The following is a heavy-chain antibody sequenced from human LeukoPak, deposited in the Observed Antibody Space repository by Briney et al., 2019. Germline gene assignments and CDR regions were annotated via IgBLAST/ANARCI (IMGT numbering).Heavy chain of an antibody. D-gene: IGHD1-26*01. CDR2: IYYSGSA. Sequence: SETLSLTCTVSGGSISSYYWSWIRQPPGKGLEWIGYIYYSGSANYNPSLKSRVIISVDTSRNQFSLKLSSVTAADTAVYYCARDKTSMWEYNWFDPWGQGTLVTVSS. V-gene: IGHV4-59*12. J-gene: IGHJ5*02. CDR1: GGSISSYY. CDR3: ARDKTSMWEYNWFDP.